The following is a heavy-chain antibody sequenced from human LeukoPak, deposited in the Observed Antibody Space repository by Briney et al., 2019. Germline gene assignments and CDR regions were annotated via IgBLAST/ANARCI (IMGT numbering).Heavy chain of an antibody. V-gene: IGHV4-59*01. D-gene: IGHD3-16*01. J-gene: IGHJ6*03. Sequence: SETLSLTCTVSGGSISSYCWSWIRQPPGKGLEWIGYIYYSGSTNYNPSLKSRVTISVDTSKNQFSLKLSSVTAADTAVYYCARVRGPMDVWGKGTTVTVSS. CDR2: IYYSGST. CDR1: GGSISSYC. CDR3: ARVRGPMDV.